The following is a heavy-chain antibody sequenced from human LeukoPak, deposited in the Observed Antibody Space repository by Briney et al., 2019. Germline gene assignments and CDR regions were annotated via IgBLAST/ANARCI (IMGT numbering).Heavy chain of an antibody. V-gene: IGHV1-18*01. D-gene: IGHD6-13*01. CDR3: ARVREQLVPYYYCGMDV. CDR2: ISAYNGNT. J-gene: IGHJ6*02. Sequence: ASVKVSCKASGYAFTSYGISWVRQAPGQGLEWMGWISAYNGNTNYAQKLQGRVTMTTDTSTSTAYMELRSLRSDDTAVYYCARVREQLVPYYYCGMDVWGQGTTVTVSS. CDR1: GYAFTSYG.